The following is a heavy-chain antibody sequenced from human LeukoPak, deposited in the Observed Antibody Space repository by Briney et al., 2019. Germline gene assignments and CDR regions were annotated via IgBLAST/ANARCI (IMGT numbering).Heavy chain of an antibody. J-gene: IGHJ4*02. CDR1: GFTLSSYA. V-gene: IGHV3-23*01. CDR3: AKDAPDHYYEIAPFDY. Sequence: GGSLRLSCAASGFTLSSYAMSWVRQAPGKGLEWVSAISGSGGSTYYADSVKGRFTISRDNSKNTLYLQMNSLRAEDTAVYYCAKDAPDHYYEIAPFDYWGQGTLVTVSS. D-gene: IGHD3-22*01. CDR2: ISGSGGST.